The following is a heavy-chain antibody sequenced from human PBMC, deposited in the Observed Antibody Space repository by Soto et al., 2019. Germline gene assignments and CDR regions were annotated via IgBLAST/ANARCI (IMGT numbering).Heavy chain of an antibody. CDR2: NYPGDSDT. CDR1: GHSFTSYW. V-gene: IGHV5-51*01. Sequence: GESLKISCKGSGHSFTSYWIGWVRQMPGKGLEWMGINYPGDSDTRYSPSFQGQVTISADKSISTAYLQWSSLKASDTAMYYCASTVSSTSIDYYYYVMDVWGQGTTVTVSS. D-gene: IGHD2-2*01. J-gene: IGHJ6*02. CDR3: ASTVSSTSIDYYYYVMDV.